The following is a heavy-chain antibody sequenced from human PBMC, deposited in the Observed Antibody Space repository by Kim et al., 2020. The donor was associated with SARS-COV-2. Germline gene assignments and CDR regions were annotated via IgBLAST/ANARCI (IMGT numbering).Heavy chain of an antibody. CDR2: TYYSGGT. CDR3: ASGPAYSSGWPRVYYYGAITV. D-gene: IGHD6-19*01. V-gene: IGHV4-31*11. J-gene: IGHJ6*02. Sequence: SETLSLTCAVSGKSVSSTSFFWRWPRHHPGKGLEWIGYTYYSGGTYYNPSLQSRLTMSIDTSQNQISLKLRSVTAADTATYYCASGPAYSSGWPRVYYYGAITVWGQGTTVTVSS. CDR1: GKSVSSTSFF.